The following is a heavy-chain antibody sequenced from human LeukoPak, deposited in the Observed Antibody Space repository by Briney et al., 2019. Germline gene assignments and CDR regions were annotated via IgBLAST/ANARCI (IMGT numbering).Heavy chain of an antibody. V-gene: IGHV1-46*01. CDR1: GYTFTSYY. D-gene: IGHD6-13*01. Sequence: ASVKVSCKASGYTFTSYYMHWVRQAPGQGLEWMGIINPSGGSTSYAQKFQGRVTMTRDTSTSTVYMELSSLRSEDTAVYYCARRGSCFGSSCSLDYWGQGTLVTVSS. J-gene: IGHJ4*02. CDR2: INPSGGST. CDR3: ARRGSCFGSSCSLDY.